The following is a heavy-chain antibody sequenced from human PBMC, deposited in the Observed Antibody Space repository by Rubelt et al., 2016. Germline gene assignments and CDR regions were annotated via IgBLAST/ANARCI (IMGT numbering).Heavy chain of an antibody. CDR3: ARLPQNTYYFDY. Sequence: EVQLVQSGAEVKKPGESLKISCQGSGYNFAKSWIGWVRQMSGKGLEWMGIIYPGDSDTRYKPSFRGQVTISVDKSISTAYLQWSSLKASDTAMYYCARLPQNTYYFDYWGQGALVMVSS. V-gene: IGHV5-51*03. J-gene: IGHJ4*02. CDR2: IYPGDSDT. CDR1: GYNFAKSW.